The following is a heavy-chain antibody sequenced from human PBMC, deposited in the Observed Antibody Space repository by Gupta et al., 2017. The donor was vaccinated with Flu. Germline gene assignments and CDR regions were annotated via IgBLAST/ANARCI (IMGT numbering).Heavy chain of an antibody. CDR1: A. CDR2: ILPVLSTA. D-gene: IGHD1-26*01. CDR3: ARTKDRDSGSYYDAFDI. V-gene: IGHV1-69*01. Sequence: AIGWVRQAPGQGLEWMGGILPVLSTANYAEKLQATGTITADESTSTVYMELSSLRSEDTAVYYCARTKDRDSGSYYDAFDIWGQGTMVTVSS. J-gene: IGHJ3*02.